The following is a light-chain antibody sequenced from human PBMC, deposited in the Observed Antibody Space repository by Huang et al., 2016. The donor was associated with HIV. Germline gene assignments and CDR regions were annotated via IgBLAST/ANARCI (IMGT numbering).Light chain of an antibody. CDR2: SAS. Sequence: IQMTQSPTSLSASVGDGVSIACRASQSISTYLNWYQQKPGKAPKLLISSASALHRGVPSRFSGSGSGTDFTLTIRGLQLDDFATYYCQQSYSALSSFGPGTRL. CDR3: QQSYSALSS. V-gene: IGKV1-39*01. J-gene: IGKJ5*01. CDR1: QSISTY.